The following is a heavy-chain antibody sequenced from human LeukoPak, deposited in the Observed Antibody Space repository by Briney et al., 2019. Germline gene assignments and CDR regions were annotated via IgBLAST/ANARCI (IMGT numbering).Heavy chain of an antibody. V-gene: IGHV3-48*03. CDR3: AGDRYSYSMDV. D-gene: IGHD5-18*01. CDR1: GFTFSSYE. Sequence: GGSLRLSCAASGFTFSSYEMKWVGHAPGKGVEGWIYISSSGRNIYYADYVKGRFTSYRDNAKDSLYLKMKSLRDKDASFYYCAGDRYSYSMDVWGKGTPVTISS. CDR2: ISSSGRNI. J-gene: IGHJ6*03.